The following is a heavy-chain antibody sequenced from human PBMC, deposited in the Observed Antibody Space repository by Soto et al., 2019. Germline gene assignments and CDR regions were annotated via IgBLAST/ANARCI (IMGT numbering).Heavy chain of an antibody. V-gene: IGHV4-38-2*01. Sequence: ETLSLTCAVSGYSISSGYYWGWIRQPPGKGLEWIGSIYHSGSTYYNPSLKSRVTISVDTSKNQFSLKLSSVTAADTAVYYCARTGKQQLPYYWGQGTLVTVSS. J-gene: IGHJ4*02. CDR2: IYHSGST. CDR3: ARTGKQQLPYY. D-gene: IGHD6-13*01. CDR1: GYSISSGYY.